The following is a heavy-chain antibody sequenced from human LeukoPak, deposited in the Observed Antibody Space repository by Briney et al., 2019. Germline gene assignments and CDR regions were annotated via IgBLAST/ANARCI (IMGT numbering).Heavy chain of an antibody. D-gene: IGHD3-22*01. CDR2: INHSGST. CDR3: ARGSRDYYDSSGYTS. J-gene: IGHJ5*02. CDR1: GGSFSGYY. V-gene: IGHV4-34*01. Sequence: SETLSLTCAVYGGSFSGYYWSWIRQPPGKGLEWIGEINHSGSTNYNPSLKSRVTISVDTSKNQFSLKLSSVTAADTAVYYCARGSRDYYDSSGYTSWGQGTLVTVSS.